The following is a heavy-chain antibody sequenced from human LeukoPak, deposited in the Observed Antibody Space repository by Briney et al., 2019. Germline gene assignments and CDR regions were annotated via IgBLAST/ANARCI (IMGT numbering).Heavy chain of an antibody. CDR3: AKDLWFGELNNWFDP. CDR2: ISGSGGST. V-gene: IGHV3-23*01. D-gene: IGHD3-10*01. CDR1: GLTFSSYA. J-gene: IGHJ5*02. Sequence: GGSLRLYCAASGLTFSSYAMSWVRQAPGKGLEWVSAISGSGGSTYYADSVKGRFTISRDNSKNTLYLQMNSLRAEDTAVYYCAKDLWFGELNNWFDPWGQGTLVTVSS.